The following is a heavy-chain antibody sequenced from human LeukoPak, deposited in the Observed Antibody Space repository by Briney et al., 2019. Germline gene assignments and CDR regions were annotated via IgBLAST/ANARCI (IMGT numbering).Heavy chain of an antibody. CDR1: GFTFSDYT. CDR3: ARPTTVTTISADAFDI. D-gene: IGHD4-17*01. J-gene: IGHJ3*02. Sequence: GGSLRLFCAASGFTFSDYTMNWVRQAPGKGLEWVSSISSSGTYKYYADSVKGRFTISRDNAQNSLHLQMNSLRAEDSSVYYCARPTTVTTISADAFDIWGQGTMVTVSS. V-gene: IGHV3-21*01. CDR2: ISSSGTYK.